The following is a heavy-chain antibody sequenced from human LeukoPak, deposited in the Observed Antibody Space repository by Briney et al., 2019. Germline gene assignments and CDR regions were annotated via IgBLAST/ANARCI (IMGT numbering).Heavy chain of an antibody. D-gene: IGHD5-24*01. V-gene: IGHV3-74*01. CDR1: GVTFTAYG. CDR3: ARDSQFIGPLY. CDR2: IMSDGRST. Sequence: GGSLRLSCAASGVTFTAYGMHWVREAPGKGLVCVSRIMSDGRSTYADSVKGRFTISRDTAKNTLYLQMNSLRAEDTAVYYFARDSQFIGPLYWGQGTLVTVSS. J-gene: IGHJ4*02.